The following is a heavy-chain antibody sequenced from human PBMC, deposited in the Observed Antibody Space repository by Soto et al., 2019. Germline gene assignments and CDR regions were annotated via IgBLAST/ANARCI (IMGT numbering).Heavy chain of an antibody. J-gene: IGHJ3*01. CDR2: DSYSGKT. CDR1: GGSITPYY. V-gene: IGHV4-59*07. D-gene: IGHD2-15*01. Sequence: QVQLQESGPGLVKTSDTLSLTCTVSGGSITPYYWSWIRQPPGEGLEWIGYDSYSGKTGYNPSLKSRVSMSIDTSKNEFSLKLTSLTAADAATYYCARQQYTVVTAFDVWGQGTTVAVSS. CDR3: ARQQYTVVTAFDV.